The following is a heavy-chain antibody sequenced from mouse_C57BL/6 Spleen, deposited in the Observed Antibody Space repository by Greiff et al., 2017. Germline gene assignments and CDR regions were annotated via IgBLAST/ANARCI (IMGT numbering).Heavy chain of an antibody. V-gene: IGHV5-17*01. CDR2: ISSGSSTI. CDR1: GFTFSDYG. D-gene: IGHD2-5*01. J-gene: IGHJ4*01. Sequence: EVMLVESGGGLVKPGGSLKLSCAASGFTFSDYGMHWVRQAPEKGLEWVAYISSGSSTIYYADTVKGRFTISRDNAKNTLFLQMTSLRSEDTAMYYCARDYSKEGNAMDYWGQGTSVTVSS. CDR3: ARDYSKEGNAMDY.